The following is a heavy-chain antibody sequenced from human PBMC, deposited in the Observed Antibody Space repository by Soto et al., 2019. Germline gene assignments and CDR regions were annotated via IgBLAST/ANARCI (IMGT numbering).Heavy chain of an antibody. D-gene: IGHD6-13*01. V-gene: IGHV4-59*01. CDR1: GGSISSYY. CDR3: ARDYGVGRSRKTTTWFDP. Sequence: PSETLSLTCTVSGGSISSYYWSWIRQPPGKGLEWIGYIYYSGSTNYNPSLKSRVTISVDTSKNQFSLKLSSVTAADTAVYYCARDYGVGRSRKTTTWFDPWGQGTLVTVSS. CDR2: IYYSGST. J-gene: IGHJ5*02.